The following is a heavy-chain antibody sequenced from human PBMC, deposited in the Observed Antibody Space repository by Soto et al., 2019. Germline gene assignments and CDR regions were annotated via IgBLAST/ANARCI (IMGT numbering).Heavy chain of an antibody. Sequence: QVQLQQWGAGLLKPSETLSLTCAVYGGSFSGYYWSWIRQPPGKGLEWIGEINHSGSTNYNPSLKSPVTISVDTGNNQFSLKLRSVTAAEPAVCYGARGYSCSWYGYWGQGTLVTVSS. CDR1: GGSFSGYY. CDR2: INHSGST. J-gene: IGHJ4*02. V-gene: IGHV4-34*01. CDR3: ARGYSCSWYGY. D-gene: IGHD6-13*01.